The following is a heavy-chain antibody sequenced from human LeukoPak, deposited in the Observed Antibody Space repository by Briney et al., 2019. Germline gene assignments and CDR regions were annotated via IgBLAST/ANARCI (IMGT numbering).Heavy chain of an antibody. V-gene: IGHV3-23*01. CDR1: GFTFSSYA. Sequence: PGGSLRLSCAASGFTFSSYAMSWVRQAPGKGLEWVSAISGSGGSTYYADSVKGRFTISRDNSKNTLYLQMSSLRAEDTAVYYYANILDPTLGYCTNGVCYPSDAFDIWGQGTMVTVSS. CDR2: ISGSGGST. D-gene: IGHD2-8*01. J-gene: IGHJ3*02. CDR3: ANILDPTLGYCTNGVCYPSDAFDI.